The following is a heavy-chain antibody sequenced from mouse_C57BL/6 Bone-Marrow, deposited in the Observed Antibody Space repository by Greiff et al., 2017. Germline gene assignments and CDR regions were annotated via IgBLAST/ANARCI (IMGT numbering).Heavy chain of an antibody. CDR2: IYPGSGNT. Sequence: VKLVESGAELVRPGASVKLSCKASGYTFTDYYINWVKQRPGQGLEWIARIYPGSGNTYYNEKFKGKATLTAEQSSSTAYMQLSSLTSEDSAVYFCARWDYYYGSSYHWYFDVWGTGTTVTVSA. CDR3: ARWDYYYGSSYHWYFDV. J-gene: IGHJ1*03. D-gene: IGHD1-1*01. V-gene: IGHV1-76*01. CDR1: GYTFTDYY.